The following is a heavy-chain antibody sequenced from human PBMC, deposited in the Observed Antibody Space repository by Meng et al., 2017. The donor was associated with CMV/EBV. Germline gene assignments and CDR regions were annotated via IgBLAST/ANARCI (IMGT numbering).Heavy chain of an antibody. D-gene: IGHD2-2*01. CDR3: ARDLVYYCSSTSCYFDLYYGMDV. Sequence: SVKVSCKASGGTFSSYAISWVRQALGQGLEWMGGIIPIFGTANYAQKFQGRVTITTDESTSTAYMELSSLRSEDTAVYYCARDLVYYCSSTSCYFDLYYGMDVWGQGTTVTVSS. CDR1: GGTFSSYA. V-gene: IGHV1-69*05. J-gene: IGHJ6*02. CDR2: IIPIFGTA.